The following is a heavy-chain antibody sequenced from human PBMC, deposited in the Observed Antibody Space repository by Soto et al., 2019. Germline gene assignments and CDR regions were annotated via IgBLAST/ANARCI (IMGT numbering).Heavy chain of an antibody. J-gene: IGHJ4*02. CDR2: ISYDGSNK. CDR1: GFTFSSYG. Sequence: QVQLVESGGGVVQPGRSLRLSCAASGFTFSSYGMHWVRQAPGKGLEWVAVISYDGSNKYYADSVKGRFTISRDNSKNTLYLQMNSLRAEDTAVYYCAKLVYCSSTSCYEPPDFWGQGTLVTVSS. D-gene: IGHD2-2*01. CDR3: AKLVYCSSTSCYEPPDF. V-gene: IGHV3-30*18.